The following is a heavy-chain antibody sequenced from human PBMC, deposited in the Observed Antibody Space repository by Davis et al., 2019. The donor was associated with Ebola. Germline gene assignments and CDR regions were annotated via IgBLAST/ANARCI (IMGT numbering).Heavy chain of an antibody. CDR1: GFTFSSYN. D-gene: IGHD6-13*01. Sequence: PGGSLRLSCAASGFTFSSYNMNWVRQAPGKGLEWVSSISSSSSYIYYADSVKGRFTISRDNAKNSLYLQMNSLRAEDTAVYYCASLGLGSSWYGPGGMDVWGQGTTVTVSS. CDR2: ISSSSSYI. J-gene: IGHJ6*02. CDR3: ASLGLGSSWYGPGGMDV. V-gene: IGHV3-21*01.